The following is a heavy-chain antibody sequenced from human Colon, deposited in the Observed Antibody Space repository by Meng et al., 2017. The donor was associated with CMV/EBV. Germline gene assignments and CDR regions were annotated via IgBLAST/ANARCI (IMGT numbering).Heavy chain of an antibody. D-gene: IGHD2-21*02. Sequence: ESLKISCAASGFTFSSYAMSWVRQAPGKGLEWVSVIYSGGSSTYYADSVTGRFTISRDNAKSSLHLQMTSLRPEDSAVYFCAKEFVLGTHLDHWGQGTLVTVSS. CDR2: IYSGGSST. V-gene: IGHV3-23*03. J-gene: IGHJ4*02. CDR1: GFTFSSYA. CDR3: AKEFVLGTHLDH.